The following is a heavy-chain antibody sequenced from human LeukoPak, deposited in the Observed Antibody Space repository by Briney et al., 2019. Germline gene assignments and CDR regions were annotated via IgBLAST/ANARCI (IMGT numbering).Heavy chain of an antibody. CDR2: TYYRSKWYN. Sequence: SQTLSLTCAISEDSVSSNSAAWNWIRQSPSRGLEWLGRTYYRSKWYNDYAVSVKSRITINPDTSKNQFSLQLNSVTPEDTAVYYCARLYSSSWYYYYGMDVWGQGTTVTVSS. V-gene: IGHV6-1*01. CDR3: ARLYSSSWYYYYGMDV. J-gene: IGHJ6*02. D-gene: IGHD6-13*01. CDR1: EDSVSSNSAA.